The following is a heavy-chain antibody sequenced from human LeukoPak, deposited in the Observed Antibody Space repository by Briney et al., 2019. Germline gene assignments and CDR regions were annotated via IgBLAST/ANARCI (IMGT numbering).Heavy chain of an antibody. CDR3: ARDFVIAVAAQNWFDP. D-gene: IGHD6-19*01. CDR1: GFTFSSYS. Sequence: GGSLRLSCAASGFTFSSYSMNWVRQAPGKGLEWVSSISSSSSYIYYADSVKGRFTISRDNAKNSLYLQMNSLRAEDTAVYYCARDFVIAVAAQNWFDPWGQGTLVTVSS. CDR2: ISSSSSYI. J-gene: IGHJ5*02. V-gene: IGHV3-21*01.